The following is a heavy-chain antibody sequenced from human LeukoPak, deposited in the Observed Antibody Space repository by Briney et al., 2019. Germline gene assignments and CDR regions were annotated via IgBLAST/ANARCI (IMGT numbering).Heavy chain of an antibody. CDR3: ARHRRTVIAAAGDFDY. CDR2: IYCSGST. V-gene: IGHV4-59*08. CDR1: GGSISSYY. J-gene: IGHJ4*02. Sequence: PSETLSLTCTVSGGSISSYYWSWIRKPPGKGLEWIGYIYCSGSTNYNPSLKSRVTISVDTSKNQFSLKLSSVTAADTAVYYCARHRRTVIAAAGDFDYWGQGTLVTVSS. D-gene: IGHD6-13*01.